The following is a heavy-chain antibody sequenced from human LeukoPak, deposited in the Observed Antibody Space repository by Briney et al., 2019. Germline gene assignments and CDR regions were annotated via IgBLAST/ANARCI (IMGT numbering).Heavy chain of an antibody. V-gene: IGHV4-59*12. CDR3: AREKRYDSSGFDY. CDR1: GGSISTYS. Sequence: SETLSLTCTVSGGSISTYSWNWIRQTPGKGLEWLGRISYGGRTNYNPSLRSRITISVDMSRNQFSLKLTSVTAADTAVYYCAREKRYDSSGFDYWGQGTLVTVSS. CDR2: ISYGGRT. D-gene: IGHD3-22*01. J-gene: IGHJ4*02.